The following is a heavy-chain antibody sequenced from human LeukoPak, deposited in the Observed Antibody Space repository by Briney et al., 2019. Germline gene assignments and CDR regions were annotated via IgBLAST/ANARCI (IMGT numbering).Heavy chain of an antibody. CDR2: IRYDGSNK. J-gene: IGHJ6*03. CDR1: GFTFSSYG. Sequence: GGSLRLSCAASGFTFSSYGMHWVRQAPGKGLEWVAFIRYDGSNKYYADSVKGRFTISRDNSKNALYLQMNSLRAEDTAVYYCAKGPKYYYYYMDVWGKGTTVTISS. V-gene: IGHV3-30*02. CDR3: AKGPKYYYYYMDV.